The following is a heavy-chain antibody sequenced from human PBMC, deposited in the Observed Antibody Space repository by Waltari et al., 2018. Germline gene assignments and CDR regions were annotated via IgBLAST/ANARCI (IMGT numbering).Heavy chain of an antibody. CDR3: AKSPYYYDSSGYYYYY. CDR2: ISYDGSNK. J-gene: IGHJ4*02. D-gene: IGHD3-22*01. CDR1: GFTFSSYG. V-gene: IGHV3-30*18. Sequence: QVQLVESGGGVVQPGRSLRLSCAASGFTFSSYGMHWVRQAPGKGLEWVAVISYDGSNKYYADSVKGRVTISRDNSKNTLYLQMNSLRAEDTAVYYCAKSPYYYDSSGYYYYYWGQGTLVTVSS.